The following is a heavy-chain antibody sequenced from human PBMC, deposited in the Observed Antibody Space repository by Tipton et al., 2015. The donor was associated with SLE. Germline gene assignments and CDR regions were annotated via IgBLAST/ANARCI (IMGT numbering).Heavy chain of an antibody. CDR1: GGSISSYY. CDR2: IYYSGST. D-gene: IGHD6-25*01. Sequence: TLSLTCTVSGGSISSYYWSWIRQPPGKGLEWIGYIYYSGSTNYNPSLKSRVTISVDTSKNQFSLKLSSVTAADTAVYYCARRGGDALDIWGQGTMVTVSS. CDR3: ARRGGDALDI. V-gene: IGHV4-59*01. J-gene: IGHJ3*02.